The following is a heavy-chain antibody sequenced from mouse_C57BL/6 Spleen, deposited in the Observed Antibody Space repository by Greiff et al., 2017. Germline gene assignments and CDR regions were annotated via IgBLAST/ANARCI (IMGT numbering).Heavy chain of an antibody. J-gene: IGHJ3*01. CDR3: TAYYSNYVLFAY. CDR1: GFNIKDDY. D-gene: IGHD2-5*01. V-gene: IGHV14-4*01. Sequence: VQLKQSGAELVRPGASVKLSCTASGFNIKDDYMHWVKQRPEQGLEWIGWIDPENGDTEYASKFQGKATITADTSSNTAYLQLSSLTSEDTAVYYCTAYYSNYVLFAYWGQGTLVTVSA. CDR2: IDPENGDT.